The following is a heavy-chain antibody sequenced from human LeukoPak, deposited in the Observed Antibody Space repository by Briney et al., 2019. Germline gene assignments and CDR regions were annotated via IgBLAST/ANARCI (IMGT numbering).Heavy chain of an antibody. J-gene: IGHJ4*02. CDR2: INHNGST. V-gene: IGHV4-34*01. Sequence: PSETLSLTCAVYGGSFSGYYWSWIRKPPGKGLEWIGEINHNGSTNYNPSLKSRVTISVDPSKNQFSLKLSSVTAADTAVYYCARGVGRDGYNYYDYWGQGTLVTVSS. CDR3: ARGVGRDGYNYYDY. CDR1: GGSFSGYY. D-gene: IGHD5-24*01.